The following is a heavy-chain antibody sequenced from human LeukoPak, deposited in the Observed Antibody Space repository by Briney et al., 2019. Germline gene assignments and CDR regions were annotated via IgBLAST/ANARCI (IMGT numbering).Heavy chain of an antibody. Sequence: GGSLRLSCAASGFTFSSYGMSWVRQAPGKGLEWVSAISGSGGSTHYADSVKGRFTISRDNSRNTLYLQMNSLRAEDTAVYYCAKYPGTTRFDYWGQGTLVTVSS. J-gene: IGHJ4*02. D-gene: IGHD1-1*01. V-gene: IGHV3-23*01. CDR1: GFTFSSYG. CDR2: ISGSGGST. CDR3: AKYPGTTRFDY.